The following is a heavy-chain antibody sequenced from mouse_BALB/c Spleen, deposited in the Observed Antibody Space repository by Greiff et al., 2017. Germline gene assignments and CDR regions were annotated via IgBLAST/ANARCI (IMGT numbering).Heavy chain of an antibody. CDR2: INPSNGRT. CDR1: GYTFTSYW. J-gene: IGHJ2*01. D-gene: IGHD2-3*01. Sequence: VQLQQSGAELVKPGASVKLSCKASGYTFTSYWMHWVKQRPGQGLEWIGEINPSNGRTNYNEKFKSKATLTVDKSSSTAYMQLSSLTSEDSAVYYCARVEIYDGYYGYFDYWGQGTTLTVSS. V-gene: IGHV1S81*02. CDR3: ARVEIYDGYYGYFDY.